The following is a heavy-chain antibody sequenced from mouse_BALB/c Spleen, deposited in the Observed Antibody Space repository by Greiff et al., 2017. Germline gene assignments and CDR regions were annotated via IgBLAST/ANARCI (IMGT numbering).Heavy chain of an antibody. D-gene: IGHD1-1*01. CDR3: ARSPLLYGSSFLFDY. J-gene: IGHJ2*01. Sequence: EVQLVESGGGLVQPGGSRKLSCAASGFTFSSFGMHWVRQAPEKGLEWVAYISSGSSTIYYADTVKGRFTISRDNPKNTLFLQMTSLRSEDTAMYYCARSPLLYGSSFLFDYWGQGTTLTVSS. CDR2: ISSGSSTI. CDR1: GFTFSSFG. V-gene: IGHV5-17*02.